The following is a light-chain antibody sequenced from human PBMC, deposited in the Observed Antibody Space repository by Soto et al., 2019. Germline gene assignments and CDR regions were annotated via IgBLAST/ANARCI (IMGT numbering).Light chain of an antibody. CDR2: GAS. Sequence: IVLTQSPGTLSLSPGETVTLSCRASQSVKSSNLAWYQQKPGQAPRLLIYGASYRATGIADKFTGGWSGADFSLTISRLEPEDFAVYFCQHYGASQYTFGQGTKLEIK. J-gene: IGKJ2*01. CDR1: QSVKSSN. V-gene: IGKV3-20*01. CDR3: QHYGASQYT.